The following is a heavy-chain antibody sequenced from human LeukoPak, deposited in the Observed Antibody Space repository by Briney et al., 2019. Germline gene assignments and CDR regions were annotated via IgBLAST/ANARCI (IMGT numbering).Heavy chain of an antibody. CDR3: ARQSASTYDNSKLWPDAVDV. Sequence: PSETLSLTCTVSGGSMSRYYWSWIRQSPGMELESIGYIYYTGTANYNPSLKSRVTTSVDTSNNQFSLKLTSVTAADTAVYYCARQSASTYDNSKLWPDAVDVWGQGTMVTVSS. V-gene: IGHV4-59*08. CDR1: GGSMSRYY. J-gene: IGHJ3*01. D-gene: IGHD2-21*01. CDR2: IYYTGTA.